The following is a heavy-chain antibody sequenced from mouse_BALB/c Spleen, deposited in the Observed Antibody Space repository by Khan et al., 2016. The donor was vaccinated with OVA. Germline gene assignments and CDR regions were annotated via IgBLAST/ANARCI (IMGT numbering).Heavy chain of an antibody. D-gene: IGHD1-1*01. CDR2: IDPANGNT. Sequence: VQLKQSGAELVKPGASVKLSCTASGFNIKDTYMHWVKQRPEQGLEWIGRIDPANGNTKFDPKFQGKATITADTSSNTAYLQLSSLTSEETAVYYCTTDYYGSSRYFDYWGQGTTLTVSS. V-gene: IGHV14-3*02. CDR1: GFNIKDTY. J-gene: IGHJ2*01. CDR3: TTDYYGSSRYFDY.